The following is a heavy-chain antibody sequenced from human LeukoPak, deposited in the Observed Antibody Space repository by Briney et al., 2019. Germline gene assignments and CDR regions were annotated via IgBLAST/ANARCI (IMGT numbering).Heavy chain of an antibody. V-gene: IGHV3-33*01. CDR1: GFTFSSSG. J-gene: IGHJ3*02. D-gene: IGHD3-10*01. CDR3: TTAAGTGPPAFDI. CDR2: IWYDGSNQ. Sequence: GGSLRLSCAASGFTFSSSGIHWVRQVTGKGLEWVAVIWYDGSNQYYADSVKGRFTISRDNSKNTLYLQMNSLRAEDTAVYYCTTAAGTGPPAFDIWGQGTMVTVSS.